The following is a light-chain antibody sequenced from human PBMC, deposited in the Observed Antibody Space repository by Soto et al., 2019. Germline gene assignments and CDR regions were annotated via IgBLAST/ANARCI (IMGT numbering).Light chain of an antibody. CDR3: SSYTSSSTIV. V-gene: IGLV2-14*01. J-gene: IGLJ1*01. CDR2: DVS. Sequence: QSVLAQPAAVSGSPGQSITISCTGTSSDVGDYNYVSWYQQHPGKAPKVMIYDVSNRPSGVSNRFSGSKSGNTASLTISRLQAEDEADYYCSSYTSSSTIVFGTETKVTVL. CDR1: SSDVGDYNY.